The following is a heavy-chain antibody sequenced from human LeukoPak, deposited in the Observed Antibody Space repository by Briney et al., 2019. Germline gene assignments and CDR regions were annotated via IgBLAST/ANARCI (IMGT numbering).Heavy chain of an antibody. CDR3: ARGPGVGAYDY. Sequence: ASVKVSCKASGYTFTGYYMHWVRQAPGQGLEWMGWINPHTGGTNYAQKFQGRVTMTRDTSISTAYMELSRLRSDDTAVYYCARGPGVGAYDYWGQGTLVTVSS. CDR1: GYTFTGYY. V-gene: IGHV1-2*02. D-gene: IGHD1-26*01. J-gene: IGHJ4*02. CDR2: INPHTGGT.